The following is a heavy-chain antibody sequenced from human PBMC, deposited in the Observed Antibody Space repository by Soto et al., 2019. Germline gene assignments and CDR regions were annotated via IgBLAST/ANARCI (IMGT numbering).Heavy chain of an antibody. CDR3: ARNRVYYYDSSGYYNFDF. D-gene: IGHD3-22*01. J-gene: IGHJ4*02. V-gene: IGHV3-30-3*01. CDR1: GFTFSHYA. CDR2: VSYDGTKQ. Sequence: QVQLVESGGGVVQPGRSLRVSCAASGFTFSHYAMHWVRQAPGKGLEWVAVVSYDGTKQFYADSVKGRFTISRDSSKSTLYLQMNNLIDEDTAVYYCARNRVYYYDSSGYYNFDFWGQGTLVTVSS.